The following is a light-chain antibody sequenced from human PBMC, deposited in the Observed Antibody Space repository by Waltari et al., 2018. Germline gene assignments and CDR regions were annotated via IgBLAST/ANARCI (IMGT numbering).Light chain of an antibody. J-gene: IGLJ2*01. CDR2: DVS. CDR1: SSDVGGYNY. Sequence: QSALTQPASVSGSPGQSITLSCTGTSSDVGGYNYVSWDQQHPGKAPKLMIYDVSNRPSGVSNRFSGSKSGNTASLTISGLQAEDEADYYCSSYTSSSTVVFGGGTKLTVL. V-gene: IGLV2-14*01. CDR3: SSYTSSSTVV.